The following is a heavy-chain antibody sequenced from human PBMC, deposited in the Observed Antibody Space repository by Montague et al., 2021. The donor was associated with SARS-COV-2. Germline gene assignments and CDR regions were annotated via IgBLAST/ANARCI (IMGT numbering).Heavy chain of an antibody. CDR1: GGSISSSNYY. V-gene: IGHV4-39*01. Sequence: SETLSLTCTVSGGSISSSNYYWDWIRQPPGKGLEWIGSIYDSGSTYYNPSLKSRVTISVDTSKNQFSLKLTSVTAADTAVFYCAGHRRPRCYDRTGYFNYGFWGQGTLVTVSS. J-gene: IGHJ4*02. CDR3: AGHRRPRCYDRTGYFNYGF. CDR2: IYDSGST. D-gene: IGHD3-22*01.